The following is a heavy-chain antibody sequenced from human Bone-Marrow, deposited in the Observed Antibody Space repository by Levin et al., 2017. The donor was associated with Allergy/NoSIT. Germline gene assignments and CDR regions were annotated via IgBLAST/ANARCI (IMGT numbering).Heavy chain of an antibody. CDR3: VRGTQPYYFDY. J-gene: IGHJ4*02. V-gene: IGHV3-74*01. CDR2: IDADGSRK. CDR1: GFTFTDYW. D-gene: IGHD1-14*01. Sequence: GESLKISCAASGFTFTDYWMHWVRQAPGKGLVWVARIDADGSRKHYAASVTGRLTISRDNAEKSIYVEMHSLTAEDTAVYYCVRGTQPYYFDYWGQGVLVTVSS.